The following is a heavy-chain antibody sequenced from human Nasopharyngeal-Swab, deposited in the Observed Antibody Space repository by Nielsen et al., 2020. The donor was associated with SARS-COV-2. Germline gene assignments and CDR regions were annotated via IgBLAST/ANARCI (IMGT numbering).Heavy chain of an antibody. CDR3: ARPYSGSYWSYFDY. V-gene: IGHV3-30-3*01. CDR2: ISYDGSNK. CDR1: GFTFSGYA. J-gene: IGHJ4*02. Sequence: GGSLRLSYAASGFTFSGYAIHWVRQAPGKGLEWVAVISYDGSNKYYADSVKGRFTMSRDNSKNTLYLQMNSLRAEDTAVYYCARPYSGSYWSYFDYWGQGTLVTVSS. D-gene: IGHD1-26*01.